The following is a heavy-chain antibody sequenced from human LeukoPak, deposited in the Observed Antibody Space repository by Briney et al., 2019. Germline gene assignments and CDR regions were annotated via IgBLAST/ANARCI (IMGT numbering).Heavy chain of an antibody. CDR3: ARTGNYYYYMDV. D-gene: IGHD1-1*01. Sequence: PSETLSLTCTVSGGSISSYYWSWIRQPPGKGLEWIGYIYYSGSTNYNPSLKSRVTISVDTSKNQFSLKLSSVTAADTAAYYCARTGNYYYYMDVWGKGTTVTVSS. CDR2: IYYSGST. CDR1: GGSISSYY. J-gene: IGHJ6*03. V-gene: IGHV4-59*01.